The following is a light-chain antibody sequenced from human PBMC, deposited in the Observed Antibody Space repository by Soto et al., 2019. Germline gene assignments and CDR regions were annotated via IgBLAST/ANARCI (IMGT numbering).Light chain of an antibody. CDR2: EVA. V-gene: IGLV2-14*03. CDR1: SSDVGGYNF. J-gene: IGLJ3*02. CDR3: CSHSSSITGM. Sequence: QSALTQTASVSGSPGQSITMSCTGTSSDVGGYNFVSWYQQHPGKAPKLIVHEVANRLSGVSGRFSGSKSGNTAFLTISGLQAEDEAVYYCCSHSSSITGMFGRGTKLTVL.